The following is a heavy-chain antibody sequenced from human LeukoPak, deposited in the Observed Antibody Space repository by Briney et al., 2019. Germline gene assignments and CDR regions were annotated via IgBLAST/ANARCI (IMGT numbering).Heavy chain of an antibody. V-gene: IGHV3-73*01. CDR3: TIVGAADAIVI. J-gene: IGHJ3*02. CDR1: GFTFSGSA. D-gene: IGHD1-26*01. CDR2: IRSKANSYAT. Sequence: PGGSLRLSCAASGFTFSGSAMHWVRQASGKGLEWVGRIRSKANSYATAYAASVKGRFTISRDDSKNTAYLQMNSLKTEDTAVYYCTIVGAADAIVIWGQGTRVTVSS.